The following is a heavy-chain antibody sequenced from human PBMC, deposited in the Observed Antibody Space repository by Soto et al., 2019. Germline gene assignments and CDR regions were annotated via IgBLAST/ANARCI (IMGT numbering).Heavy chain of an antibody. Sequence: QVQLQESGPGLVKPSETLSLTCTVSGDSISSYYWSWIRQPPGKGLEWIGYIYSSGSTIYNPSLKRRVTISQDTSKNQFSRQLSSVTAADTAVYYCAGDIRSGSYRFDYWGQGTLVTVSS. J-gene: IGHJ4*02. CDR3: AGDIRSGSYRFDY. V-gene: IGHV4-59*12. D-gene: IGHD1-26*01. CDR1: GDSISSYY. CDR2: IYSSGST.